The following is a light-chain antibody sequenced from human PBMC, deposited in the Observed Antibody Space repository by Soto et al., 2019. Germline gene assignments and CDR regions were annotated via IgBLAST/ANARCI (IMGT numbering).Light chain of an antibody. V-gene: IGLV2-14*01. CDR2: DVR. Sequence: QAASVSGSPGQSIAISCTGTSSDVGGYNYVSWYQQHPGKAPKLMIDDVRNRPSGVSDRFSGSKSGNTASLTISGLQAEDDADYYCTSYTSRSMLVFGGGTKLTVL. J-gene: IGLJ2*01. CDR3: TSYTSRSMLV. CDR1: SSDVGGYNY.